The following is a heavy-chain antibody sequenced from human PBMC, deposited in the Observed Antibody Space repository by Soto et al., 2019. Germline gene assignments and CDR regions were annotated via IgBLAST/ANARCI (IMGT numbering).Heavy chain of an antibody. CDR1: GGSISGYY. D-gene: IGHD2-21*02. J-gene: IGHJ6*02. V-gene: IGHV4-4*07. CDR2: IYTSGST. Sequence: PSETLSLTCTVSGGSISGYYWSWIRQPAGKGLEWIGRIYTSGSTNYNPSLKSRVTMSVDTSKNQFSLKLSSVTAADTAVYYCARDWVVTAIPGDYYYGMDVWGQGTTVTVSS. CDR3: ARDWVVTAIPGDYYYGMDV.